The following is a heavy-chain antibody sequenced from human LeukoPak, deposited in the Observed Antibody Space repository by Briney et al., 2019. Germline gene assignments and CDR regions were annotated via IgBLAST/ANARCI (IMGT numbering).Heavy chain of an antibody. J-gene: IGHJ4*02. Sequence: SETLSLTCTVSGGSISSGGYYWSWICQHPGKGREWIGYIYYSGSTYYNPSLKSRVTISADTSKNQFSLKLSSVTAADTAVYFCARARSAAGNFDFWGQGTLVTVSS. CDR3: ARARSAAGNFDF. CDR1: GGSISSGGYY. V-gene: IGHV4-31*03. D-gene: IGHD6-13*01. CDR2: IYYSGST.